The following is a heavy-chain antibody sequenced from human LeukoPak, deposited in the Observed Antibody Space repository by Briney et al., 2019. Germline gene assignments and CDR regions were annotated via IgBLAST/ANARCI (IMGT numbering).Heavy chain of an antibody. CDR2: IYYSGST. CDR3: ARLDGVSNAFDI. Sequence: SETLSLTCAVYGGSFSGYYWSWIRQPPGKGLEWIGYIYYSGSTNYNPSLKSRVTISVDTSKNQFSLKLSSVTAADTAVYYCARLDGVSNAFDIWGQGTMVTVSS. V-gene: IGHV4-59*08. CDR1: GGSFSGYY. D-gene: IGHD3-3*02. J-gene: IGHJ3*02.